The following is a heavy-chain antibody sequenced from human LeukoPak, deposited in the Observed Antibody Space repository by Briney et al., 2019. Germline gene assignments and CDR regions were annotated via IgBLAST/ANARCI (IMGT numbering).Heavy chain of an antibody. CDR1: GGSISSYY. D-gene: IGHD3-3*01. CDR3: AIDRITIFGVVLDY. Sequence: SETLSLTCTVSGGSISSYYWSWIRQPAGKGLEWIGRIYTSGSTNYNPSLKSRVTISVDTSKNQFSLKLSSVTAADTAVYYCAIDRITIFGVVLDYWGQGTPVTVSS. CDR2: IYTSGST. J-gene: IGHJ4*02. V-gene: IGHV4-4*07.